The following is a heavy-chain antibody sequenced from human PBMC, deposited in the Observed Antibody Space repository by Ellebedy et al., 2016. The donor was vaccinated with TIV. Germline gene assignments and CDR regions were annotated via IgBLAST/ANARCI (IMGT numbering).Heavy chain of an antibody. CDR2: ISYDGSNK. Sequence: GESLKISCAASGFTFSDYGMHWVRQAPGTGLEWVAVISYDGSNKYYADSMKGRFTISRDNSKNTLYLQMNSLKAEDTALYYCARSFVIGGMVVGYWGQGTLVTVSS. V-gene: IGHV3-30*03. D-gene: IGHD2/OR15-2a*01. J-gene: IGHJ4*02. CDR1: GFTFSDYG. CDR3: ARSFVIGGMVVGY.